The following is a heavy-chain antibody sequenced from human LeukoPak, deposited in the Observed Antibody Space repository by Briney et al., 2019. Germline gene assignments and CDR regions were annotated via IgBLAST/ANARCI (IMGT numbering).Heavy chain of an antibody. D-gene: IGHD2-8*01. CDR2: IYTSGST. J-gene: IGHJ3*02. Sequence: PSETLSLTCGVYGGSFSGYYWSWIRQPAGKGLEWIGRIYTSGSTNYNPSLKSRVTISVDTSKNQFSLKLSSVTAADTAVYYCARVSYDTYAFDIWGQGTMVTVSS. CDR3: ARVSYDTYAFDI. V-gene: IGHV4-59*10. CDR1: GGSFSGYY.